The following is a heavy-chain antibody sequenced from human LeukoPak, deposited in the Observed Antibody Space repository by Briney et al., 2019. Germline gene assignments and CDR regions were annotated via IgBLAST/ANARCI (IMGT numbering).Heavy chain of an antibody. CDR1: GYTFTGYY. CDR2: INPNGADT. Sequence: GASVKVSCKASGYTFTGYYMHWVRQAPGQRLEWMGWINPNGADTNYAQKFQGRVTMTTDTSISTAYMELSRLRSDDTALYYCARGGWSGYSYGSEPEKYFDYWGQGTLVTVSS. J-gene: IGHJ4*02. CDR3: ARGGWSGYSYGSEPEKYFDY. V-gene: IGHV1-2*02. D-gene: IGHD5-18*01.